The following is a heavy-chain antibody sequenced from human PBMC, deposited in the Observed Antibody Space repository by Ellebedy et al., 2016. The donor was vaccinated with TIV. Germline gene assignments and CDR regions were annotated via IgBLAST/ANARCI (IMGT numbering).Heavy chain of an antibody. CDR3: AKDITSGGCSGTDCFYYFHD. Sequence: GGSLRLXCAASGFNFEDYAMHWVRQIPGKGLEWVAGISGDSSNIGYANSAKGRFSISRDNAENSLYLQMHYLRREDTAFYYCAKDITSGGCSGTDCFYYFHDWGQGTLVTVS. CDR2: ISGDSSNI. J-gene: IGHJ4*02. D-gene: IGHD2-15*01. V-gene: IGHV3-9*01. CDR1: GFNFEDYA.